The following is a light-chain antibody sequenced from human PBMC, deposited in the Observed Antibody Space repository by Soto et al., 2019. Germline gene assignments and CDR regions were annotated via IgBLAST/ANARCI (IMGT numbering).Light chain of an antibody. CDR2: SLS. Sequence: VLTQSPVTLSLSPGERATLSCRASQSLLDSDGGNTYLDWYLQKPGQSPKLLIYSLSYRASGVPERFSGSGSGTDFTLKISRVEAEDVGVYYCMQRIGFPSITFGQGTRLEIK. J-gene: IGKJ5*01. CDR3: MQRIGFPSIT. V-gene: IGKV2-40*01. CDR1: QSLLDSDGGNTY.